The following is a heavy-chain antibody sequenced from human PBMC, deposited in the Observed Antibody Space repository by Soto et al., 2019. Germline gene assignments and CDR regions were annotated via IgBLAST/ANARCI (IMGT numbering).Heavy chain of an antibody. Sequence: SVKVSGKACRGAFKSSSISWVLHAGREGLYFGWGIITIFGTANYAQKFQGRVTITADESTSTAYMELSSLRSEDTAVYYCASLDYYGSGRYYNENYYYGMEVWGQGTTVTVS. CDR2: IITIFGTA. V-gene: IGHV1-69*13. CDR3: ASLDYYGSGRYYNENYYYGMEV. D-gene: IGHD3-10*01. CDR1: RGAFKSSS. J-gene: IGHJ6*02.